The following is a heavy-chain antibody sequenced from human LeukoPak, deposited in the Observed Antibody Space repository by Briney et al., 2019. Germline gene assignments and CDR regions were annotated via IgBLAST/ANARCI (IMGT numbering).Heavy chain of an antibody. J-gene: IGHJ5*02. Sequence: PSETLSLTCAVYGGSFSGYYWSWIRQPPGKGLEWIGEINHSGSTNYSPSLKSRVTISVDTSKNQFSLKLSSVTAADTAVYYCARGGIAVAGTLFDPWGQGTLVTVSS. V-gene: IGHV4-34*01. CDR2: INHSGST. CDR3: ARGGIAVAGTLFDP. CDR1: GGSFSGYY. D-gene: IGHD6-19*01.